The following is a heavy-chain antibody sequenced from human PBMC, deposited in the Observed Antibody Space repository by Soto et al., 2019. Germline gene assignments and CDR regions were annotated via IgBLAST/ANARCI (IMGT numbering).Heavy chain of an antibody. J-gene: IGHJ4*02. CDR1: GGSISSGGYY. CDR2: IYYSGST. D-gene: IGHD3-10*01. Sequence: SETLSLTCTVSGGSISSGGYYWSWIRQHPGKGLEWIGYIYYSGSTYYNPSLKSRVTISVDTSKNQFSLKLSSVTAADTAVYYCARDPVPRGYFDYWGQGTLVTVSS. CDR3: ARDPVPRGYFDY. V-gene: IGHV4-31*03.